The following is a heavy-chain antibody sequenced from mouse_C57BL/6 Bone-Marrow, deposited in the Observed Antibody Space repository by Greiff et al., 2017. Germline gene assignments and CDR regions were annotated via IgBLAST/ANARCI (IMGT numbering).Heavy chain of an antibody. V-gene: IGHV1-39*01. Sequence: EVKLMESGPELVKPGASVKISCKASGYSFTDYNMNWVKQSNGKSLEWIGVINPNYGTTSYNQKFKGKATLTVDQSSSTAYMQLNSLTSEDSAVYYCARGTTVPSPYAMDYWGQGTSVTVSS. CDR1: GYSFTDYN. J-gene: IGHJ4*01. CDR3: ARGTTVPSPYAMDY. CDR2: INPNYGTT. D-gene: IGHD1-1*01.